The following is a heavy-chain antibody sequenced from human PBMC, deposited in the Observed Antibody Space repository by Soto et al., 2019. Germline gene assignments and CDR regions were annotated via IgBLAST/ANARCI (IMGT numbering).Heavy chain of an antibody. J-gene: IGHJ1*01. CDR3: ARDQFSYCGGDCSLNAEYFQH. Sequence: GGSLRLSCAASGFTFSSYSMNWVRQAPGKGLEWVSSISSSSSYIYYADSVKGRFTISRDNAKNSLYLQMNSLRAEDTAVYYCARDQFSYCGGDCSLNAEYFQHWGQGTLVTVSS. CDR2: ISSSSSYI. V-gene: IGHV3-21*01. D-gene: IGHD2-21*01. CDR1: GFTFSSYS.